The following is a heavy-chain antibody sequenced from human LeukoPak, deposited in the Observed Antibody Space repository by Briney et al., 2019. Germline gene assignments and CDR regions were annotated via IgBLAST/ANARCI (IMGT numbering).Heavy chain of an antibody. CDR1: GFTFSTYA. CDR2: ISGSGGST. D-gene: IGHD5-18*01. CDR3: AKEGYRYGYAIDY. V-gene: IGHV3-23*01. J-gene: IGHJ4*02. Sequence: PGGSLRLSCAASGFTFSTYAMSWVRQAPGKGLEWVSAISGSGGSTYYAGSVKGRFTISRDNSKNTLYLQMNSLRAEDTAVYYCAKEGYRYGYAIDYWGQGTLVTVSS.